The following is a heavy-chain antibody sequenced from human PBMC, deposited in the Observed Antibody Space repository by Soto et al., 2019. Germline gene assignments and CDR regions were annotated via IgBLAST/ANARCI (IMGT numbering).Heavy chain of an antibody. Sequence: EVQLVESGGGSVQPGESLRLSCVASGFTFSMYWMSWVRQGPGKGLEWVARIKQDGGEKYYVDSVKGRVTVSRDNAKNSLYLQLYSLSADDAAIYYCVRDQLILPADDFYYGVDVWGQGTTVTVSS. J-gene: IGHJ6*02. V-gene: IGHV3-7*03. CDR2: IKQDGGEK. CDR1: GFTFSMYW. CDR3: VRDQLILPADDFYYGVDV.